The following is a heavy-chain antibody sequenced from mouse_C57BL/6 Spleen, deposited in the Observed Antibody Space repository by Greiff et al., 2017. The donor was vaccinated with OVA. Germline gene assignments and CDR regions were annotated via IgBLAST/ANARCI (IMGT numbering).Heavy chain of an antibody. Sequence: DVHLVESGGGLVQPGGSLKLSCAASGFTFSDYGMAWVRQAPRKGPEWVAFISNLAYSIYYADTVTGRFTISRENAKNTLYLEMSSLRSEDTAMYYCARQTGKDWYFDVWGTGTTVTGSS. J-gene: IGHJ1*03. CDR2: ISNLAYSI. CDR3: ARQTGKDWYFDV. CDR1: GFTFSDYG. V-gene: IGHV5-15*01.